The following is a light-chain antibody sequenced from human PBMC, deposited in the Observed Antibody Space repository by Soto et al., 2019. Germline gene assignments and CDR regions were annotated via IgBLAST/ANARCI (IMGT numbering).Light chain of an antibody. J-gene: IGKJ1*01. CDR1: QSISIY. V-gene: IGKV1-39*01. CDR3: QQSYTTPRT. CDR2: AAS. Sequence: DIQMTQSPSSLSASVGDRVTISCRASQSISIYLNWYQHEPGRAPNLLVYAASSLQCGVPTRFSGSGSGTDFTLAISSLQPEDFAIYYCQQSYTTPRTCGQGTKVEIQ.